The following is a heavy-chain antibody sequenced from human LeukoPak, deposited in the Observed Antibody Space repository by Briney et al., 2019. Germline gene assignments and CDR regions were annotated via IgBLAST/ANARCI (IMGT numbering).Heavy chain of an antibody. J-gene: IGHJ6*03. CDR3: AGIAAAGIGHYYMDV. Sequence: GGSLRLSCAASGFTFSSYSMMWVRQAPGKGLEWVSYISSSGSTIYYADSVKGRFTISRDNAKNSLYLQMNSLRAEDTAVYYCAGIAAAGIGHYYMDVWGKGTTVTVSS. CDR1: GFTFSSYS. D-gene: IGHD6-13*01. V-gene: IGHV3-48*04. CDR2: ISSSGSTI.